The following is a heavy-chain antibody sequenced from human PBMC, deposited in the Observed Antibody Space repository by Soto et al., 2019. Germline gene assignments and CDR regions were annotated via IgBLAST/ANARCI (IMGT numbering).Heavy chain of an antibody. Sequence: GESLKISCKGSGYSFTSYWIAWVRQMPGKGLEWMGIIYPGDSDTRYRPSFQGQVTISADKSIDTAYLQWSSLKASDTAMYYCERREMSTPYFLSWGQETLVTVSS. J-gene: IGHJ5*02. V-gene: IGHV5-51*01. CDR1: GYSFTSYW. D-gene: IGHD3-9*01. CDR2: IYPGDSDT. CDR3: ERREMSTPYFLS.